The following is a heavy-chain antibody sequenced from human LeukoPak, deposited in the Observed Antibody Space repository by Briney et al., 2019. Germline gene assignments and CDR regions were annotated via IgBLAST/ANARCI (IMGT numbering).Heavy chain of an antibody. CDR1: GYTLTELS. D-gene: IGHD3-10*01. CDR3: ATDPLWFGELSFYY. Sequence: GASVKVSCKVSGYTLTELSMHWVRQAPGKGLEWMGGFDPEDGETIYAQKFQGRVTMTEDTSTDTAYMELSSPRSEDTAVYYCATDPLWFGELSFYYWGQGTLVTVSS. CDR2: FDPEDGET. J-gene: IGHJ4*02. V-gene: IGHV1-24*01.